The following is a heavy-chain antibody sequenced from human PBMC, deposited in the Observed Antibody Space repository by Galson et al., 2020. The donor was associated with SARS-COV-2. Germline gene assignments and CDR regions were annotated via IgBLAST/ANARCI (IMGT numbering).Heavy chain of an antibody. CDR1: GYTFTRYG. CDR3: ARAPGVELELLFDY. J-gene: IGHJ4*02. CDR2: ISAYNGNT. D-gene: IGHD1-26*01. V-gene: IGHV1-18*01. Sequence: ASVKVSCKDSGYTFTRYGIRWVRQAPGQGLEWMGWISAYNGNTNYAQKLQGRVTMTTDTSTSTAYMELRSLRSDDTAVYYCARAPGVELELLFDYWGQGTLVTVSS.